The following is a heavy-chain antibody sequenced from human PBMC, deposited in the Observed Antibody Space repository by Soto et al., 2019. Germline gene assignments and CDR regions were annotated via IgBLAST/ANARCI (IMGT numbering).Heavy chain of an antibody. D-gene: IGHD5-12*01. J-gene: IGHJ6*02. CDR3: AKDFSPEEWVLYGMDV. CDR2: ISGSGGST. V-gene: IGHV3-23*01. CDR1: GFTFSSYA. Sequence: GGSLRLSCAASGFTFSSYAMIWVRQAPGKGLEWVSAISGSGGSTYYADSVKGRFTISRDNSKNTLYLQMNSLRAEDTAVYYCAKDFSPEEWVLYGMDVWGQGTTVTV.